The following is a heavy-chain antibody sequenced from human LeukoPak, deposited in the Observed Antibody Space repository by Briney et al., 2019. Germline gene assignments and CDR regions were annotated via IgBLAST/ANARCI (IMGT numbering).Heavy chain of an antibody. CDR2: ISSSGSTI. J-gene: IGHJ6*02. CDR3: ARGPQYDYYYSYRMYV. Sequence: GGSLRLSCAASGLTFSSYDMNWVRQAPGKGLEWVSYISSSGSTIYYADSVKGRFTISRDNAKNSLYMQMICLRDEDTAVYYCARGPQYDYYYSYRMYVWGQGTTVTVSS. CDR1: GLTFSSYD. V-gene: IGHV3-48*03. D-gene: IGHD1-1*01.